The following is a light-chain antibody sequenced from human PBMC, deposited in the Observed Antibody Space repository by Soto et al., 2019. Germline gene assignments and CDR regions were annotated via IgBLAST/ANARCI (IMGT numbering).Light chain of an antibody. CDR1: SSDVGGHNS. V-gene: IGLV2-14*01. J-gene: IGLJ1*01. Sequence: VLTQPASVSGSPGQSITISCTGTSSDVGGHNSVSWYRQDPGKAPKLMIYDVSNRPSGVSDRFSGSTSGNTASLTISGLQIEDEADYYCSSFTSGVTYVFGTGTKVTVL. CDR2: DVS. CDR3: SSFTSGVTYV.